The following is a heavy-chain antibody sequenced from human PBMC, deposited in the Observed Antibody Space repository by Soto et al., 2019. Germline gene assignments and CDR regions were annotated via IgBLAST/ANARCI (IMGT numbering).Heavy chain of an antibody. D-gene: IGHD6-6*01. CDR1: GYTFTSYD. CDR3: ARDGSSDPYYYYYMDV. J-gene: IGHJ6*03. V-gene: IGHV1-8*01. CDR2: MNPNSGNT. Sequence: ASVKVSCKASGYTFTSYDINWVRQATGQGLEWMGWMNPNSGNTGYAQKFQGRVTMTRNTSISTAYMELSSLRSEDTAVYYCARDGSSDPYYYYYMDVWGKGTTVTVSS.